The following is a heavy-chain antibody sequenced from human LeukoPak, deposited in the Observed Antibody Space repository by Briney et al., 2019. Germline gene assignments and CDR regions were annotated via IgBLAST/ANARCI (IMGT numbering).Heavy chain of an antibody. CDR2: IYYSGST. J-gene: IGHJ5*02. V-gene: IGHV4-39*07. D-gene: IGHD3-10*01. Sequence: SETLSLTCTVSGGSISSSSYYWGWIRQPPGKGLEWIGSIYYSGSTYYNPSLKSRVTISVDTSKNQFSLKLSSVTAADTAVYYCARDLYLYGSGSYFWFDPWGQGTLVTASS. CDR1: GGSISSSSYY. CDR3: ARDLYLYGSGSYFWFDP.